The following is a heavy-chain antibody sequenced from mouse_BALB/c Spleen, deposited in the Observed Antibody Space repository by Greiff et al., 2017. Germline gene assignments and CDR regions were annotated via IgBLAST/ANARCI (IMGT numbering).Heavy chain of an antibody. J-gene: IGHJ4*01. CDR3: VRDLGGQRAMDY. CDR1: GFSLTSYD. V-gene: IGHV2-9-2*01. Sequence: QVQLKESGPGLVAPSQSLSITCTVSGFSLTSYDISWIRQPPGKGLEWLGVIWTGGGTNYNSAFMSRLSISKDNSKSQVFLKMNSLQTDDTAIYYCVRDLGGQRAMDYWGQGTSVTVSS. D-gene: IGHD4-1*01. CDR2: IWTGGGT.